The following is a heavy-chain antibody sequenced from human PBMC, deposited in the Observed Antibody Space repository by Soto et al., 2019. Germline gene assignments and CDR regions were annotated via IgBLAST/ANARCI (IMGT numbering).Heavy chain of an antibody. J-gene: IGHJ5*02. CDR1: GGSISSSSYY. V-gene: IGHV4-39*01. CDR3: ARRGRPGYSYGFNWLDP. CDR2: IYYSGST. D-gene: IGHD5-18*01. Sequence: PSETLSLTCTVSGGSISSSSYYWGWIRQPPGRGLEWIGSIYYSGSTYYNPSLKSRVTISVDTSKNQFSLKLSSVTAADTAVYYCARRGRPGYSYGFNWLDPWGQGTLVTVYS.